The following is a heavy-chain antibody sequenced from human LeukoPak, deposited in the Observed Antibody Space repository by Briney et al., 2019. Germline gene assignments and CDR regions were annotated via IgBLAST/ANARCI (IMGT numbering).Heavy chain of an antibody. CDR2: ISSGSTYI. CDR3: ARDLRAFCGGECAFHY. CDR1: GFTFCSYS. Sequence: GGSLSLSCTPSGFTFCSYSMNCVRQAPGEGLEWVSSISSGSTYIYYADSVKGRFTVSSDNEKNSLYLQMNGLKAEDTAVYYCARDLRAFCGGECAFHYWGQGTLVTVSS. J-gene: IGHJ4*02. D-gene: IGHD2-21*01. V-gene: IGHV3-21*01.